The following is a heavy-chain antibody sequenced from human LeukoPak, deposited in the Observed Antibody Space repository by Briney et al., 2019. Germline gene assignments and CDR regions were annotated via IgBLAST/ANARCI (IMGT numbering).Heavy chain of an antibody. D-gene: IGHD6-19*01. CDR3: ARVGGSGWYTNDAFDI. CDR1: GGSISSSSYY. J-gene: IGHJ3*02. Sequence: SETLSLTCTVSGGSISSSSYYWGWIRQPPGKGLEWIGSIYYSGSTYYNPSLKSPVTISVDTSKNQFSLKPSSVTAADTAVYYCARVGGSGWYTNDAFDIWGQGTMVTVSS. V-gene: IGHV4-39*01. CDR2: IYYSGST.